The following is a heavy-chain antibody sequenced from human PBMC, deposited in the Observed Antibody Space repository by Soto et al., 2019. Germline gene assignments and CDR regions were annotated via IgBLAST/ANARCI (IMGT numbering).Heavy chain of an antibody. V-gene: IGHV4-59*01. CDR2: IYDTGST. CDR3: AKATRPREQQPKGNWFHP. D-gene: IGHD6-13*01. CDR1: GGSISGYY. Sequence: SETLSLTCTVSGGSISGYYWSWVRQTPGKGLEWIGYIYDTGSTNYNPSLESRVTISVDTSKNQFSLKLSSVTAADTAVYYCAKATRPREQQPKGNWFHPWGQGTLVTVSS. J-gene: IGHJ5*02.